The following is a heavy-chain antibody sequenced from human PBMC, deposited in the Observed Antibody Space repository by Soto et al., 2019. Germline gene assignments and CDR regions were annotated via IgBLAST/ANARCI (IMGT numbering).Heavy chain of an antibody. V-gene: IGHV3-9*01. J-gene: IGHJ4*02. CDR1: GFTFDDYA. CDR3: AKAESSGWYYSLDY. CDR2: LSWNSGTI. D-gene: IGHD6-19*01. Sequence: EVQLVESGGGLVQPGKSLRLSCAASGFTFDDYAMHWVRQVPGKGLEWVSGLSWNSGTIDYADSVKGGFTISRDNAKNSLHLQMNSLKPEDTAFYYCAKAESSGWYYSLDYWGQGTLVTVSS.